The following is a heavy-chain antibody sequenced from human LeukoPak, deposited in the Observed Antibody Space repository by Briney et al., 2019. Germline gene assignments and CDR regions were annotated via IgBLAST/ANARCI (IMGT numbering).Heavy chain of an antibody. J-gene: IGHJ4*02. CDR3: ARRSPIAVAGTLDY. CDR2: ISSSSSTI. D-gene: IGHD6-19*01. V-gene: IGHV3-48*01. CDR1: GFTFSSYS. Sequence: GGSLRLSCAASGFTFSSYSMNWVRQAPGKGLEWVSYISSSSSTIYYADSVKGRFTISRDNAKNSLYLQMNSLRAEDTAVYYCARRSPIAVAGTLDYWGQGTLVTVSS.